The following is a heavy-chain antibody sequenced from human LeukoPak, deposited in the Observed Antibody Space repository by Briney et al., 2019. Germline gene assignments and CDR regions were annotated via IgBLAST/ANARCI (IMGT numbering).Heavy chain of an antibody. J-gene: IGHJ4*02. CDR2: IIPIFGTA. D-gene: IGHD6-6*01. CDR1: GGTFSSYA. Sequence: GASVKVSCKASGGTFSSYAISWVRRAPGQGLEWMGGIIPIFGTANYAQKFQGRVTITADKSTSTAYMELSSLRSEDTAVYYCARGIAAWGYFDYWGQGTLVTVSS. V-gene: IGHV1-69*06. CDR3: ARGIAAWGYFDY.